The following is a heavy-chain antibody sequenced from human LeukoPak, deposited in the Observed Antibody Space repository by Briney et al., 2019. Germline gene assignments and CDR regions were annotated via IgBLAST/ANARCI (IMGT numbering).Heavy chain of an antibody. Sequence: ASVKVSCKASGYTFTGYYMHWVRQAPGQGLEWMGWINPNSGGTNFAQKFQGRVTMTRDTSISTAYMELSSLTSDDTAVYHCARGRFSGYGADWGQGTLVTVSS. CDR1: GYTFTGYY. CDR2: INPNSGGT. J-gene: IGHJ4*02. V-gene: IGHV1-2*02. D-gene: IGHD5-12*01. CDR3: ARGRFSGYGAD.